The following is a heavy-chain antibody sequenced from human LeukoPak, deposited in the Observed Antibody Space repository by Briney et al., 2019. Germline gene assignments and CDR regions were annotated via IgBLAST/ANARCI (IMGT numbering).Heavy chain of an antibody. D-gene: IGHD4-23*01. J-gene: IGHJ5*02. CDR3: ARSTVVSP. CDR2: ISSSSSTI. CDR1: GFTFSSYS. Sequence: PGGSLRLSCAAPGFTFSSYSMNWVRQAPGKGLEWVSYISSSSSTIYYADSVKGRFTISRDNAKNSLYLQMISLRDEDTAVYYCARSTVVSPWGQGTLVTVSS. V-gene: IGHV3-48*02.